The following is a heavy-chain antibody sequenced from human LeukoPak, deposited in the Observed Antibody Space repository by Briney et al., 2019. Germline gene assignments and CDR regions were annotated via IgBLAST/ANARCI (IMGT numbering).Heavy chain of an antibody. V-gene: IGHV1-18*04. Sequence: ASVKVSCKASGYTFNKHGITWVRQAAGQGREGRGWISAYNGDTKYVQKFQGRVPLPPHTSPPPAYMELTSLRSDDTAVYYCARDPSNTSGWSPYFDYWGQGALVTVSS. CDR3: ARDPSNTSGWSPYFDY. CDR1: GYTFNKHG. CDR2: ISAYNGDT. J-gene: IGHJ4*02. D-gene: IGHD6-19*01.